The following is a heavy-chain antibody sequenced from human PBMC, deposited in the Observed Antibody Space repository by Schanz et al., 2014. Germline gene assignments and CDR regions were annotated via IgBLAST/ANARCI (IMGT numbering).Heavy chain of an antibody. V-gene: IGHV4-30-4*07. Sequence: QVQLQESGPGLVKPSQTLSLTCAVSGGSLSSGGYSWSWIRQPPGKGLEWIGYIFFRGSTYYNPSLKSRVPISIDTSKNQFSLRLTSVTAADTAVYYCYGMDVWGQGTTVTVSS. CDR2: IFFRGST. J-gene: IGHJ6*02. CDR3: YGMDV. CDR1: GGSLSSGGYS.